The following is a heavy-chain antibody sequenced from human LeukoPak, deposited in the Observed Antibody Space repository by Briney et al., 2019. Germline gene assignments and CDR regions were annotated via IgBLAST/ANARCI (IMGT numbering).Heavy chain of an antibody. Sequence: GGSLRLSCAASGFTFSGHSMYWLRQAPGKGLAWVSRINGDGSATNYAGSMKGRFTISRDNAKNILYLQMNSLREDDTAVYYCARDINWGQVDYWGQGTLVTVSS. V-gene: IGHV3-74*01. D-gene: IGHD7-27*01. CDR2: INGDGSAT. J-gene: IGHJ4*02. CDR1: GFTFSGHS. CDR3: ARDINWGQVDY.